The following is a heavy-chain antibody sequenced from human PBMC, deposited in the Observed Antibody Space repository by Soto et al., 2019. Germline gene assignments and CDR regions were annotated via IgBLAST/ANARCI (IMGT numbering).Heavy chain of an antibody. CDR2: IYYSGST. CDR3: ARQRNTVVTQDYFDH. V-gene: IGHV4-31*03. J-gene: IGHJ4*02. Sequence: PSETLSLTCTVSGGSISSGDYYWSWIRQHPGKGLEWIGYIYYSGSTYYNPSLKSRVTISVDTSKNQFSLKLSSVTAADTAVYYCARQRNTVVTQDYFDHWGQGNLVTVSS. D-gene: IGHD2-21*02. CDR1: GGSISSGDYY.